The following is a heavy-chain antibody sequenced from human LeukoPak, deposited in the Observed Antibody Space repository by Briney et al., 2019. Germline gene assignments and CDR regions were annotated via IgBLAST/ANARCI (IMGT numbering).Heavy chain of an antibody. CDR3: ARDLGYSSGLASH. CDR1: GFTFSSYA. Sequence: GGSLRLSCAASGFTFSSYAMHWVRQAPGKGLEWVAVKSYDGSNKYYADSVKGRFTISRDNSKNTLYLQMNSLRAEDTAVYYCARDLGYSSGLASHWGRGTLVTVSS. D-gene: IGHD6-19*01. V-gene: IGHV3-30-3*01. J-gene: IGHJ4*02. CDR2: KSYDGSNK.